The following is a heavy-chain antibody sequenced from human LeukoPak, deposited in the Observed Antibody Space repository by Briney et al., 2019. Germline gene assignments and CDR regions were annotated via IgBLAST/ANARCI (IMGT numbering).Heavy chain of an antibody. CDR3: ARVLLWFGELDAFDI. V-gene: IGHV4-34*01. D-gene: IGHD3-10*01. Sequence: PSETLSLTGAVYGGSFSGYYWSWIRQPPGKGLEWIGEINHSGSTNYNPSLKSRVTISVDTSKNQFSLKLSSVTAADTAVYYCARVLLWFGELDAFDIWGQGTMVTVSS. CDR1: GGSFSGYY. J-gene: IGHJ3*02. CDR2: INHSGST.